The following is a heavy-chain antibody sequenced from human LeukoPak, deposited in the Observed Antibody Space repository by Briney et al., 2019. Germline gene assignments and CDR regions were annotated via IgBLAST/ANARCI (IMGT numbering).Heavy chain of an antibody. CDR2: ISAYNGNT. V-gene: IGHV1-18*03. CDR1: GYTFTNYG. J-gene: IGHJ6*03. CDR3: ARDAGSSWGDYYFYMDV. D-gene: IGHD6-13*01. Sequence: GASVKVSCKASGYTFTNYGISWVRQAPGQGLEWMGWISAYNGNTNYAQKVQGRVTMTLDTSTSTAYMELRSLTSDDMAVYYCARDAGSSWGDYYFYMDVWGKGTTVILSS.